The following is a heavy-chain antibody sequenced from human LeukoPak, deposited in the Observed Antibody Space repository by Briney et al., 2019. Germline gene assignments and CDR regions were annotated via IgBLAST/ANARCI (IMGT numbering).Heavy chain of an antibody. Sequence: QAGGSLRLSCAASGFTLSDYSMNWVRQAPGKGLEWVSYISSSGSTIYYADSVKGRFTISRDNAKNSLYLQMNSLRAEDTAVYYCARELRYYGDYDEGLNAFDIWGQGTMVTVSS. CDR2: ISSSGSTI. CDR3: ARELRYYGDYDEGLNAFDI. J-gene: IGHJ3*02. V-gene: IGHV3-48*04. CDR1: GFTLSDYS. D-gene: IGHD4-17*01.